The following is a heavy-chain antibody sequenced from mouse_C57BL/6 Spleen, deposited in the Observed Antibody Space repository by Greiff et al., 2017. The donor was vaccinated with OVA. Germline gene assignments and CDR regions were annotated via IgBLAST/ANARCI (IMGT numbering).Heavy chain of an antibody. D-gene: IGHD1-1*01. J-gene: IGHJ1*03. CDR3: ARYRPFYGSSYGGYFDV. V-gene: IGHV1-50*01. Sequence: VQLQQSGAELVKPGASVKLSCKASGYTFTSYWMQWVKQRPGQGLEWIGEIDPSDSYTNYNQKFKGKATLTVDTSSSTAYMQLSSLTSEDSAVYYCARYRPFYGSSYGGYFDVWGTGTTVTVSS. CDR2: IDPSDSYT. CDR1: GYTFTSYW.